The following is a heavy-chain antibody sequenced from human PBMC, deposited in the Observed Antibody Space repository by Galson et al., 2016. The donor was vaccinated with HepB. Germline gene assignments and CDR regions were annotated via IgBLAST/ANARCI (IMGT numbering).Heavy chain of an antibody. V-gene: IGHV1-2*02. CDR3: ATETSNGRPDPFDI. CDR2: INPGNGDT. Sequence: SVKVSCKASAYRFTGRTMHWVRQAPGQGLEWLGWINPGNGDTVYAQKFRGRVTMVRDETSINKVYMELSGLASDDTSMYFCATETSNGRPDPFDIWGQGTMVTVSS. J-gene: IGHJ3*02. CDR1: AYRFTGRT. D-gene: IGHD2-8*01.